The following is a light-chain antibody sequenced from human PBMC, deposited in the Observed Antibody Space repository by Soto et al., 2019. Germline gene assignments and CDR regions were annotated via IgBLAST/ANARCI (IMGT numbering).Light chain of an antibody. Sequence: EIVLTQSPDTLSLSPGEGASLSCRASQSVHTFLAWYQQKPGQPPRLLIYGASTRATGVPARFSGSGSGTDFTLTISSLEPEDFAVYYCHQRSNWPPDTFGQGTRLEI. CDR1: QSVHTF. CDR3: HQRSNWPPDT. V-gene: IGKV3-11*01. J-gene: IGKJ5*01. CDR2: GAS.